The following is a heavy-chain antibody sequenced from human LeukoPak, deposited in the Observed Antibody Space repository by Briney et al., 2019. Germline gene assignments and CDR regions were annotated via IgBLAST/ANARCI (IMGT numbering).Heavy chain of an antibody. V-gene: IGHV3-11*01. CDR3: ATHHTSRYSHYYFDY. CDR2: ISSSGSTI. Sequence: GGSLRLSCAASGFTFSDYYMSWIRQAPGKGLEWVSYISSSGSTIYYADSVKGRFTISRDNSKNTLYLQVNSLRAEDTAVYYCATHHTSRYSHYYFDYWGQGTLVTVSS. J-gene: IGHJ4*02. CDR1: GFTFSDYY. D-gene: IGHD2-21*01.